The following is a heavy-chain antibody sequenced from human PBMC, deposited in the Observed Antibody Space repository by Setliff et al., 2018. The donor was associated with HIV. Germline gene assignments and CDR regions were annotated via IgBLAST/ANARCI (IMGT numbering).Heavy chain of an antibody. J-gene: IGHJ4*02. Sequence: ASETLSLTCTVSGGSISSYYWSWIRQPAGKGLEWIGRIYTSGSTNYNPSLKSRVTMSVDTSKNQFSLKVNSVTATDTAVYYCASHSGGWNYYLDYWGQGTLVTVSS. D-gene: IGHD6-19*01. CDR2: IYTSGST. CDR3: ASHSGGWNYYLDY. V-gene: IGHV4-4*07. CDR1: GGSISSYY.